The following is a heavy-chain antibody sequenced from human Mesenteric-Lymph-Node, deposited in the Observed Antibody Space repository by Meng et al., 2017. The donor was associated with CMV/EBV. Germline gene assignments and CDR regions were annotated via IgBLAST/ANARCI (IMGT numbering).Heavy chain of an antibody. CDR3: ARAGGCSSFFSACYYYYGMDV. V-gene: IGHV1-8*01. CDR2: MNPNSGNT. CDR1: GYTFTSYD. D-gene: IGHD6-13*01. Sequence: ASVKVSCKASGYTFTSYDINWVRQATGQGLEWMGWMNPNSGNTGYAQKFQGRVTMTRNTSISTAYMELSSLRSEDTAVYYCARAGGCSSFFSACYYYYGMDVWGQGTTVTVSS. J-gene: IGHJ6*02.